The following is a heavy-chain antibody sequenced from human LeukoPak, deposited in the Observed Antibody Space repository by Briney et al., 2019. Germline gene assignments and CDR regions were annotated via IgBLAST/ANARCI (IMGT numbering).Heavy chain of an antibody. J-gene: IGHJ4*02. CDR1: GFTFSGSA. CDR2: IRSKANSYAT. V-gene: IGHV3-73*01. Sequence: GGSLRLSCAASGFTFSGSAMHWVRQASGKGLEWVGRIRSKANSYATAYAASVRGRFTISRDDSKNTAYLQMNSLKTEDTAVYYCTRQRITMVRGVIQTDFDYWGQGTLVTVSS. D-gene: IGHD3-10*01. CDR3: TRQRITMVRGVIQTDFDY.